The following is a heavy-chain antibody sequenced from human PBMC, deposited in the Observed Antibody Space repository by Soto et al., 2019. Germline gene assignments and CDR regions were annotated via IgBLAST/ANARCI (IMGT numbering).Heavy chain of an antibody. J-gene: IGHJ4*02. D-gene: IGHD3-22*01. CDR2: FNTYTGNP. V-gene: IGHV7-4-1*02. CDR1: GYSFTTYG. Sequence: ASVKVSCKASGYSFTTYGMNWVPQAPGQGLEWMGWFNTYTGNPTYAQGFTGRFVFSMDTSASTAFLQISSLKAEDMAMYYCARDFSMVVVAPGYWGQGTLVTVSS. CDR3: ARDFSMVVVAPGY.